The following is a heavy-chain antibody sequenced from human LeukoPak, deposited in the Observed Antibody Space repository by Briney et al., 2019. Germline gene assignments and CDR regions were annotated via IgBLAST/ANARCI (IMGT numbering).Heavy chain of an antibody. J-gene: IGHJ4*02. CDR3: ARSSIVVVTDAHLDY. CDR2: ISYDGSNE. CDR1: GFTFSSYA. Sequence: GGSLRLSCAASGFTFSSYAMHWVRQAPGKGLEWVAVISYDGSNEYYADSVKGRFTISRDNSKNTLYLQMNSLRAEDTAVYYCARSSIVVVTDAHLDYWGQGTLVTVSS. D-gene: IGHD2-21*02. V-gene: IGHV3-30*04.